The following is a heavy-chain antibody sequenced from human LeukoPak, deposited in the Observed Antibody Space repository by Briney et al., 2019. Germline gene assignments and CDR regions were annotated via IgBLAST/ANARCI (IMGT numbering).Heavy chain of an antibody. Sequence: GGSLRLSCAASGFTFNSYAMNWVRQAPGKGLEWVSSISGSGGSTNYADSVKGRFTISRDNSRNTVYLQMNSLRAEDTAVYYCAKSVTADPWGQGTLVTVFS. J-gene: IGHJ5*02. CDR3: AKSVTADP. D-gene: IGHD4-23*01. CDR2: ISGSGGST. V-gene: IGHV3-23*01. CDR1: GFTFNSYA.